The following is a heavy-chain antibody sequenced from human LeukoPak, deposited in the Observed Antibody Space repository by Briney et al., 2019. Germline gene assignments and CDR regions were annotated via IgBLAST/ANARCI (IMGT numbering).Heavy chain of an antibody. D-gene: IGHD5-12*01. Sequence: SETLSLTCTVSGGSISSHYWSWIRQPPGKGLEWIGYIYYTGSTNYNPSLKSRVTISVGTSKNQFSLKLSSVTAADTAVYYCARPIVAAWRGAFGIWGQGTMITVSS. V-gene: IGHV4-59*08. CDR3: ARPIVAAWRGAFGI. J-gene: IGHJ3*02. CDR2: IYYTGST. CDR1: GGSISSHY.